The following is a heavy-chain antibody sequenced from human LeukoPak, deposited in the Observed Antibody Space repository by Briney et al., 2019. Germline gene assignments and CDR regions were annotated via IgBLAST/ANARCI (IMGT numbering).Heavy chain of an antibody. CDR3: ARRYSSGWSFEY. D-gene: IGHD6-19*01. CDR1: GYSFPNYW. Sequence: GESLKISCEGSGYSFPNYWITWVRQMPGKGLEWVGVIYPGDSHTRYSPSFQGQVTISADKSTNTAYLQWARLKASDTAIYYCARRYSSGWSFEYWGQGALVTVSS. CDR2: IYPGDSHT. J-gene: IGHJ4*02. V-gene: IGHV5-51*01.